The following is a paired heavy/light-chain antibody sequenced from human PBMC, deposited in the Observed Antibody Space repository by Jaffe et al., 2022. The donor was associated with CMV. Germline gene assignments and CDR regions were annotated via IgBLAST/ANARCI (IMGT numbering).Heavy chain of an antibody. CDR2: ISWDGGST. D-gene: IGHD4-17*01. V-gene: IGHV3-43*01. CDR1: GFTFDDYT. Sequence: EVQLVESGGVVVQPGGSLRLSCAASGFTFDDYTMHWVRQAPGKGLEWVSLISWDGGSTYYADSVKGRFTISRDNSKNSLYLQMNSLRTEDTALYYCATQKVGYGDYTFDYWGQGTLVTVSS. J-gene: IGHJ4*02. CDR3: ATQKVGYGDYTFDY.
Light chain of an antibody. CDR1: QSLLHSNGYNY. V-gene: IGKV2-28*01. CDR2: LGS. CDR3: MQALQTPRT. Sequence: DIVMTQSPLSLPVTPGEPASISCRSSQSLLHSNGYNYLDWYLQKPGKSPQLLIYLGSNRASGVPDRFSGSGSGTDFTLKISRVEAEDVGVYYCMQALQTPRTFGQGTKVEIK. J-gene: IGKJ1*01.